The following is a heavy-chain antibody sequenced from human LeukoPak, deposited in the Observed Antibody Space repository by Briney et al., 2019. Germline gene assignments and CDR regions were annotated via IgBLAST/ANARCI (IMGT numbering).Heavy chain of an antibody. J-gene: IGHJ4*02. CDR1: GFTYSSYD. CDR3: AKTSDGYSGFDY. D-gene: IGHD5-18*01. Sequence: PGGSLRLSCAASGFTYSSYDMSWVRQAPGKGLEWVSGISGGGTYYADSVKGRFTISRDNSKNTLYLQMNSLRAEDTALYYCAKTSDGYSGFDYWGQGTLVTVSS. CDR2: ISGGGT. V-gene: IGHV3-23*01.